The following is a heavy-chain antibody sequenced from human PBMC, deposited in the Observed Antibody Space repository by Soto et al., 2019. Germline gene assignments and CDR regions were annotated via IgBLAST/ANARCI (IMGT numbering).Heavy chain of an antibody. CDR3: AREIAARSQNWFDP. V-gene: IGHV1-2*02. D-gene: IGHD6-6*01. J-gene: IGHJ5*02. Sequence: ASVKVSCKASGYTFTGYYMHWVRQAPGQGLEWMGWINPSSGGTNYAQKLQGRVTMTRDTSISTAYMELSRLRSDDTAVYYCAREIAARSQNWFDPWGQGTLVTVSS. CDR1: GYTFTGYY. CDR2: INPSSGGT.